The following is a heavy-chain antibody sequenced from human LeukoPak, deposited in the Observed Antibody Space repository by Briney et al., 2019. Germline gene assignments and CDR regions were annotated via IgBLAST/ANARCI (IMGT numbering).Heavy chain of an antibody. CDR2: IIPNSGCT. D-gene: IGHD3-22*01. Sequence: AASVKVSCKASGYTFTGYYMHWVRQAPGQGLEWMGWIIPNSGCTNYAQKFQGWVTMTRDTSISTAYMELSRLRSDDTAVYYCARAHSTPYYDSSVGGSFDPWGQGTLVTVSS. J-gene: IGHJ5*02. CDR3: ARAHSTPYYDSSVGGSFDP. CDR1: GYTFTGYY. V-gene: IGHV1-2*04.